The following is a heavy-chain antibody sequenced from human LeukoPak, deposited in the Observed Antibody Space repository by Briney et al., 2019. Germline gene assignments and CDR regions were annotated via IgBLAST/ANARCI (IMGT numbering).Heavy chain of an antibody. CDR3: ARDPSGSWNDVGTFDS. D-gene: IGHD1-1*01. Sequence: GGSLRLSCAASGFTFSSHWMNWVRQAPGKGLEWVASIKEDGSKKQYVDSVKGRFTISKDNAKNSLYLQTNSLRAEDTAVYYCARDPSGSWNDVGTFDSWGQGTLVSVSS. CDR1: GFTFSSHW. CDR2: IKEDGSKK. V-gene: IGHV3-7*01. J-gene: IGHJ4*02.